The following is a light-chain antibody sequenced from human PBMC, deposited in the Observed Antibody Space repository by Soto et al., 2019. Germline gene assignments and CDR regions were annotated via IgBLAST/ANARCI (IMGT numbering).Light chain of an antibody. CDR1: QTISSW. V-gene: IGKV1-5*03. CDR2: KAS. J-gene: IGKJ1*01. Sequence: DIQMTQSPSTLSLSLGDRVTITFLASQTISSWLAWYQQKPGKAPKLLIYKASSLESGVPSRFAGSGSGTEFTLTISSLQPDDVAAYYCQHYNSFSGTFGQGAKVDIK. CDR3: QHYNSFSGT.